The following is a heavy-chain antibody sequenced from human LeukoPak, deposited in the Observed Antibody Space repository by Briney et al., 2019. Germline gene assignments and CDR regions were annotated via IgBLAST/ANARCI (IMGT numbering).Heavy chain of an antibody. Sequence: SETLSLTCAVSGGSISSGGYYWSWIRQPPGKGLEWIGEINHSGSTNYNPSLKSRVTISVDTSKNQFSLKLSSVTAADTAVYYCARLGRLRIAVAGSKSHYYFDYWGQGTLVTVSS. D-gene: IGHD6-19*01. CDR1: GGSISSGGYY. CDR2: INHSGST. V-gene: IGHV4-34*01. CDR3: ARLGRLRIAVAGSKSHYYFDY. J-gene: IGHJ4*02.